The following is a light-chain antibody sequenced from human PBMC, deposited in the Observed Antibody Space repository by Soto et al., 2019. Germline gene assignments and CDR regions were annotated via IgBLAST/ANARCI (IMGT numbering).Light chain of an antibody. CDR3: QQSIRWPLT. V-gene: IGKV3-15*01. J-gene: IGKJ4*01. CDR1: QSVDSK. Sequence: EIVMTQSPATLSVSPGERATLSCRASQSVDSKLAWYQQKPGQAPRLLIYGASTRATGIPARFSGSGSGTEFTLTISNLQSEDFAVYYCQQSIRWPLTFGGGTKVDIK. CDR2: GAS.